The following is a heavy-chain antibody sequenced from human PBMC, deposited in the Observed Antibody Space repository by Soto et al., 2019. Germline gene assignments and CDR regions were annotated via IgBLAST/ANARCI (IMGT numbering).Heavy chain of an antibody. V-gene: IGHV1-18*01. CDR3: ARDLFRHDVTHAFDI. D-gene: IGHD3-9*01. CDR1: VYTYTSYG. J-gene: IGHJ3*02. Sequence: GASVKVCCKASVYTYTSYGIRWVRQAHKQGLEWMGWISAYNGNTNYAQKLQGRVTMTTDTSTSTAYMELRSLRSDDTAVYYCARDLFRHDVTHAFDIWGQGTMVTVSS. CDR2: ISAYNGNT.